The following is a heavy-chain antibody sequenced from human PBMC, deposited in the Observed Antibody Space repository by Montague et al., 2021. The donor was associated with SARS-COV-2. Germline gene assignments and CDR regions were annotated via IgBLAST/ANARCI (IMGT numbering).Heavy chain of an antibody. CDR1: GFTFSSYW. CDR2: INSDGSST. CDR3: AGPLNWFDP. V-gene: IGHV3-74*01. J-gene: IGHJ5*02. Sequence: SRRLSLSASGFTFSSYWMHWVRQAPGKGLVWVSRINSDGSSTSYADSVKGRFTISRDNAKNTLYLQMNSLRAEDTAVYYCAGPLNWFDPWGQGTLVTVSS.